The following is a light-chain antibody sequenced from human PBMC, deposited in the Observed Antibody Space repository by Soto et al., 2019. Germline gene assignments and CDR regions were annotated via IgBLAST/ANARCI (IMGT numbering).Light chain of an antibody. V-gene: IGKV1-39*01. CDR2: AAS. J-gene: IGKJ5*01. CDR1: QTISSH. CDR3: QQSYTTPIT. Sequence: DIQMTQSPSSLSASVGDRVILTCRASQTISSHLNWYQQKPGKAPNLLVYAASSLQSGVPSRFTGSGSGTDFTLTISSLQPEEFATYFCQQSYTTPITVGQGTRLEIK.